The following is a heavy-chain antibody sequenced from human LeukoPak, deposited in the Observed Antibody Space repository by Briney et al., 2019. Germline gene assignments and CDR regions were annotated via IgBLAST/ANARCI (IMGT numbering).Heavy chain of an antibody. V-gene: IGHV4-59*01. D-gene: IGHD3-22*01. CDR1: GGSISSYY. CDR2: IYYSGST. J-gene: IGHJ5*02. Sequence: PSETLSLTCTVSGGSISSYYWSWIRQPPGKGLEWIGYIYYSGSTNYNPSLKSRVTISVDTSKNQFSLKLSSVTAADTAVYYCARWQGYYYDSSGYYWFDPWGQGTLVTVSS. CDR3: ARWQGYYYDSSGYYWFDP.